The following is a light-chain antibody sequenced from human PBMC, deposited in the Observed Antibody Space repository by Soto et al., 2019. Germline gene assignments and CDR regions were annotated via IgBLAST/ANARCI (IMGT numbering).Light chain of an antibody. CDR1: QSVSSY. CDR2: DST. Sequence: EIVLTLSPSTLSLSPGERATLSCRASQSVSSYLAWYQQKPGQAPRLLIYDSTLRANGVPDRFGGSRSGTEITLTIDSLEPEDFAVYYCQQRNVWPPITFGQGTRLEIK. J-gene: IGKJ5*01. CDR3: QQRNVWPPIT. V-gene: IGKV3-11*01.